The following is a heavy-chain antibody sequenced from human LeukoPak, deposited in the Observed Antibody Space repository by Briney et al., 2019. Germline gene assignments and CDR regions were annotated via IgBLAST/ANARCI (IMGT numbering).Heavy chain of an antibody. Sequence: PSETLSLTCAVYGGSFSGYYWSWIRQPPGKGLEWIGEINHSGSTNYNPSLKSRVTISVDTSKNQFSLKLSSVTAADTAVYYCARLGIYCSSTSCYEGGNYWGQGILVTVSS. V-gene: IGHV4-34*01. CDR1: GGSFSGYY. J-gene: IGHJ4*02. D-gene: IGHD2-2*01. CDR2: INHSGST. CDR3: ARLGIYCSSTSCYEGGNY.